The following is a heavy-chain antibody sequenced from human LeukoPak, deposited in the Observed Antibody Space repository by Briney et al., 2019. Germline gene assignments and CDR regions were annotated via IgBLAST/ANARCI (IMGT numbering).Heavy chain of an antibody. CDR3: ARGGVNSHIVVVTAPKYLDY. CDR2: IYYSGST. J-gene: IGHJ4*02. D-gene: IGHD2-21*02. V-gene: IGHV4-39*07. Sequence: SETLSLTCTVSGGSISSSSYYWGWIRQPPGKGLASIGSIYYSGSTYYNPSLKSRVTISVDTSKNQFSLKLSSVTAADTAVYYCARGGVNSHIVVVTAPKYLDYWGQGTLVTVSS. CDR1: GGSISSSSYY.